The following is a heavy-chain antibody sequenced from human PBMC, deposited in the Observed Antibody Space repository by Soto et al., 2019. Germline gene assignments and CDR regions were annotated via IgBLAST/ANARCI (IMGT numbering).Heavy chain of an antibody. J-gene: IGHJ4*02. CDR2: MNPNSGNT. Sequence: ASVKVSCKASGYTFTSHDINWVRQATGQGLEWMGWMNPNSGNTGYAQKFKGRVTMTRNTSISTAYMELSSLRAEDTAVYYCVRDDFGLGIDYWGLGTLVTVSS. D-gene: IGHD1-1*01. V-gene: IGHV1-8*01. CDR3: VRDDFGLGIDY. CDR1: GYTFTSHD.